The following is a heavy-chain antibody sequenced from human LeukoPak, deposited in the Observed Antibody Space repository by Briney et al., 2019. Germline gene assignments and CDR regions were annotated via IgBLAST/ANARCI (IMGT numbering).Heavy chain of an antibody. V-gene: IGHV3-21*01. D-gene: IGHD3-10*01. CDR2: ISSSSSYI. Sequence: GGSLRLSCAASGFTFSSYSMNWVRLAPGKGLEWVSSISSSSSYIYYADSVKGRFTISRDNAKNSLYLQMNSLRAEDTAVYYCARSLMVRGVKAPYYYGMDVWGQGTTVTVSS. CDR1: GFTFSSYS. J-gene: IGHJ6*02. CDR3: ARSLMVRGVKAPYYYGMDV.